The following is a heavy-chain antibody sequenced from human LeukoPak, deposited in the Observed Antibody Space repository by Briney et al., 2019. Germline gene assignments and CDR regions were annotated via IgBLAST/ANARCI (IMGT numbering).Heavy chain of an antibody. CDR1: GFTFSSYS. CDR3: ARDSRGKQQLGHDY. V-gene: IGHV3-21*01. CDR2: ISSSSSYI. Sequence: GGSLRLSCAASGFTFSSYSMNWVRQAPGKGLEWVSSISSSSSYIYYADSVKGRFTISRDNAKNSLYLQMNSLRAEDTAVYYCARDSRGKQQLGHDYWGQGTLVTVSS. J-gene: IGHJ4*02. D-gene: IGHD6-13*01.